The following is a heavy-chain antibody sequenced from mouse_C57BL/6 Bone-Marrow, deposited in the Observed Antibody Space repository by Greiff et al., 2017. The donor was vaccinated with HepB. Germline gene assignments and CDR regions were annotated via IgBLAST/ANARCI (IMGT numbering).Heavy chain of an antibody. CDR3: GNYYGSSCSGGYYFDY. Sequence: QVQLQQPGAELVKPGASVKMSCKASGYTFTSYWITWVKQRPGQGLEWIGDIYPGSGSTNYNEKFKSKATMTVDTSSSTAYMQLSSLTSEDSAVYYCGNYYGSSCSGGYYFDYWGQGTTLTVSS. J-gene: IGHJ2*01. CDR1: GYTFTSYW. CDR2: IYPGSGST. D-gene: IGHD1-1*01. V-gene: IGHV1-55*01.